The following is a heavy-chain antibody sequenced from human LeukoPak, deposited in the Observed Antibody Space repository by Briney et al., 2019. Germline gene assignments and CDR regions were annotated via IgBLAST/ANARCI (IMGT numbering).Heavy chain of an antibody. D-gene: IGHD6-19*01. CDR3: ARGGDSSGWFYFDY. J-gene: IGHJ4*02. V-gene: IGHV1-2*02. CDR2: INPNSGGT. CDR1: GYTFTDYY. Sequence: ASVKVSCKASGYTFTDYYMHWVRQAPGQGLEWMGWINPNSGGTNYAQKFQGRVTMTRDTSISTAYMELSRLRSDDTAVYYCARGGDSSGWFYFDYWGQGTLVTVSS.